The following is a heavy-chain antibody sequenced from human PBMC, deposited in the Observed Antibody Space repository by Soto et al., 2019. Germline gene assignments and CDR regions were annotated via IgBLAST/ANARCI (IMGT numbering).Heavy chain of an antibody. CDR2: ISSGSTTI. Sequence: PGGSLTLSCAASGFSFSGYSVNWVRQAPGKGLEWVSYISSGSTTIYYAESVKGRFTVSRDNARNSQYLQMNSLRDEDTAVYYCVREDILGVRSFDYWGQGTLVTVSS. CDR1: GFSFSGYS. D-gene: IGHD3-9*01. V-gene: IGHV3-48*02. J-gene: IGHJ4*02. CDR3: VREDILGVRSFDY.